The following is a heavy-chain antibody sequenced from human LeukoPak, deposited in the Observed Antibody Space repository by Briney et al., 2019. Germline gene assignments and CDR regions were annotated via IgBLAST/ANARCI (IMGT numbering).Heavy chain of an antibody. CDR3: ARKYCSGGSCYSLFYFDY. CDR1: GGSISSSSYY. CDR2: IYYSGST. Sequence: ASETLSLTCTVSGGSISSSSYYWGWIRQPPGKGLEWIGSIYYSGSTYYNPSLKSRVTISVDTSKNQFSLKLSSVTAADTAVYYCARKYCSGGSCYSLFYFDYWGQGTLVTVSS. J-gene: IGHJ4*02. V-gene: IGHV4-39*01. D-gene: IGHD2-15*01.